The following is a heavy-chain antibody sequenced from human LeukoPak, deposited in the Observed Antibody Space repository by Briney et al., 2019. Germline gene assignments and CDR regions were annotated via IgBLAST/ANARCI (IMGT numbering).Heavy chain of an antibody. CDR3: ARPLEGSLYYFDY. Sequence: PGGSLRLSCAASGFTFSSYSMNWVRQAPGKGLEWVSYISSSSVVIYYADSVKGRFTISRDNARNSLYLQMNSLRAEDTAVYYCARPLEGSLYYFDYWGQGTLVTVSS. V-gene: IGHV3-48*04. J-gene: IGHJ4*02. D-gene: IGHD1-26*01. CDR2: ISSSSVVI. CDR1: GFTFSSYS.